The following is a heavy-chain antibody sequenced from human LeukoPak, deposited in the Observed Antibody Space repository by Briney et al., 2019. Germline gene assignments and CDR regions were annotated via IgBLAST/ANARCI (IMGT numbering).Heavy chain of an antibody. Sequence: PGGSLRLSCAASGFTFTNYAMHWVRQAPGKGLEWVSTISGSGGSTYYADSVKGRFTISRDNSKNTLYLQMNSLRAEDTAVYYCAKDLLTGSYLANSIDYWGQGTLVTVSS. CDR3: AKDLLTGSYLANSIDY. D-gene: IGHD3-10*01. V-gene: IGHV3-23*01. CDR1: GFTFTNYA. CDR2: ISGSGGST. J-gene: IGHJ4*02.